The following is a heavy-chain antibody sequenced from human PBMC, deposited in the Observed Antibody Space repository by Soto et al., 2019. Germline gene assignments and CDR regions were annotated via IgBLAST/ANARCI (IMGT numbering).Heavy chain of an antibody. V-gene: IGHV3-30*18. J-gene: IGHJ6*02. CDR2: ISHDGRNQ. Sequence: LRLSCAASGFTFSSYGMHWVRQAPGKGLEWMAVISHDGRNQFYADSVKGRFTISRDNANNTLYVEMNSLRAEDTAVYYCAKDLSRMGFGFGQYYDYGMDGWGQGTTVTVSS. CDR1: GFTFSSYG. D-gene: IGHD1-26*01. CDR3: AKDLSRMGFGFGQYYDYGMDG.